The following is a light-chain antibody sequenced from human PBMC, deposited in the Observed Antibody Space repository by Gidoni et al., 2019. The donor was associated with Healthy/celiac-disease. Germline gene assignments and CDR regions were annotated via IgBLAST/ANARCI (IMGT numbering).Light chain of an antibody. J-gene: IGKJ4*01. Sequence: EIVLTQSPATLSLSPRERATLSCSASQRVSSYLAWYQQKPGQAPRLLIYDASNRATGIPARFRDSGSGTDFTLTISSLEPEDFAVYYCQERSNWPPTFGGQTKVEI. CDR3: QERSNWPPT. CDR1: QRVSSY. V-gene: IGKV3-11*01. CDR2: DAS.